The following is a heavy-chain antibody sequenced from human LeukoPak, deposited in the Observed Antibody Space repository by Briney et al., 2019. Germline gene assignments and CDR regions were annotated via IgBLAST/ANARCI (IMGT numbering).Heavy chain of an antibody. CDR3: AKGPEGDYPKAFDI. D-gene: IGHD4-17*01. V-gene: IGHV3-23*01. Sequence: GGSLRLSCAASGFTFSSYAMSWVRQAPGKGLQWVSAISGSGGDTYDADSVKGRFTISRDNSKNTLYLQMNSLRAEDTAVYYCAKGPEGDYPKAFDIWGQGTMVTVSS. CDR1: GFTFSSYA. J-gene: IGHJ3*02. CDR2: ISGSGGDT.